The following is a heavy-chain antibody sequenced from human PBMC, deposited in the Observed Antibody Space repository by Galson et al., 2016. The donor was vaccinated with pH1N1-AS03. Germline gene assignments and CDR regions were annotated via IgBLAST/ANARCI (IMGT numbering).Heavy chain of an antibody. Sequence: SLRLSCAASGFTFSNYGMHWVHQAPGKGLEWVAVIWYDGSNKYYGDSVKGRFTISRDNSKSTLFLQMNSLRGEDTAVYYCARGRGYGQYYFDYWGQGTLVTVSS. D-gene: IGHD5-18*01. V-gene: IGHV3-33*01. CDR2: IWYDGSNK. CDR3: ARGRGYGQYYFDY. CDR1: GFTFSNYG. J-gene: IGHJ4*02.